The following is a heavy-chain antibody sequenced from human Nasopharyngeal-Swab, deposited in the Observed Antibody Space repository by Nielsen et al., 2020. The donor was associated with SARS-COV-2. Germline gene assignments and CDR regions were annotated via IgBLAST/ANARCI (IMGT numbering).Heavy chain of an antibody. Sequence: SETLSLTCAVYSGSFSGHYWTWIRQPPGKGVEWIGEINHSGGTNYKSSLKSRVTILVDASKSQFSLKLTSVTAADTAVYYCARCNRLASPGAHFDLWGRGTLVTVSS. CDR1: SGSFSGHY. CDR2: INHSGGT. J-gene: IGHJ2*01. V-gene: IGHV4-34*01. CDR3: ARCNRLASPGAHFDL. D-gene: IGHD1-26*01.